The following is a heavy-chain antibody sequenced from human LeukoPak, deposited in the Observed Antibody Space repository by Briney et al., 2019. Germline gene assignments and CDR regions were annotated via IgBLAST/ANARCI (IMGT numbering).Heavy chain of an antibody. J-gene: IGHJ4*02. Sequence: GESLRLSCATSGVSFSSYWMSWVRQAPGKGKKWVSALRGSADSTHYADSVKGRFTISRDNPKNMLYLQMSSLRAEDTAVYYCAKVQCLGDGQCYYNFDYWGQGTLVTVSS. CDR3: AKVQCLGDGQCYYNFDY. CDR2: LRGSADST. CDR1: GVSFSSYW. D-gene: IGHD3-10*01. V-gene: IGHV3-23*01.